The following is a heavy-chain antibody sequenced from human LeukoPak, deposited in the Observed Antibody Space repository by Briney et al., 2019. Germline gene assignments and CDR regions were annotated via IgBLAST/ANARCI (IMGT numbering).Heavy chain of an antibody. D-gene: IGHD3-22*01. Sequence: GGSLRLSCAASGFTFSSYAMSWVRQAPGKGLEWVSAISGSGGSTYYADSVKGWFTISRDNSKNTLYLQMNSLRAEDTAVYYCAKYANRIHDSSGYYQPIFDYWGQGTLVTVSS. CDR2: ISGSGGST. CDR1: GFTFSSYA. V-gene: IGHV3-23*01. J-gene: IGHJ4*02. CDR3: AKYANRIHDSSGYYQPIFDY.